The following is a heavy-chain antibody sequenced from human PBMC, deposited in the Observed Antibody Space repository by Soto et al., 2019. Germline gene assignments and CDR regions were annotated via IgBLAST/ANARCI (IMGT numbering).Heavy chain of an antibody. CDR2: IYYSGST. J-gene: IGHJ6*02. V-gene: IGHV4-59*01. Sequence: QVQLQESGPGLVKPSETLSLTCTVSGGSISSYYWSWIRQPPGKGLEWIGYIYYSGSTNYNPSLTSRVTISVDTSKNQFSLKLSSVTAADTAVYYCARGPGGYSYDKTYYYGMDVWGQGTTVTVAS. D-gene: IGHD5-18*01. CDR3: ARGPGGYSYDKTYYYGMDV. CDR1: GGSISSYY.